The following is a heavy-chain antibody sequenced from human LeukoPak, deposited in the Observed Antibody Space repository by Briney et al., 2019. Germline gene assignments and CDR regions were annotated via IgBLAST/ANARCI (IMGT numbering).Heavy chain of an antibody. D-gene: IGHD3-16*02. Sequence: PSETLSLTCAVSGGSISNYYWTWIRQPPGKGLEWIGYICYSGSTNYNPSLKSRVTISVDTSKNQFSLKLSSVTAADTAVYYCRLGELSSYAFDIWGQGTMVTVSS. CDR3: RLGELSSYAFDI. CDR1: GGSISNYY. V-gene: IGHV4-59*12. CDR2: ICYSGST. J-gene: IGHJ3*02.